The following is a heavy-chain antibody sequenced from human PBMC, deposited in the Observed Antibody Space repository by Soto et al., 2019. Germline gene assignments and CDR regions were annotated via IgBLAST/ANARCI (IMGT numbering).Heavy chain of an antibody. CDR2: ISTSNGNT. Sequence: ASVKVSCKASGYTFISYGISWVRQAPGQGLEWLGWISTSNGNTNYAQEVQGRVTMTTDTSTTTAYVELRSLRSDDTAVYYCARDRYCSSTSCFYYYHYGMDVWGQGTTVTVSS. CDR3: ARDRYCSSTSCFYYYHYGMDV. CDR1: GYTFISYG. J-gene: IGHJ6*02. V-gene: IGHV1-18*04. D-gene: IGHD2-2*01.